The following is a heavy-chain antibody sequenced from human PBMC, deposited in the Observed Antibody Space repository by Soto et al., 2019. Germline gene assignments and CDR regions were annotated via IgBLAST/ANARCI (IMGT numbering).Heavy chain of an antibody. J-gene: IGHJ4*02. CDR2: ISGSGGST. D-gene: IGHD6-13*01. CDR3: AKDPSHGSSWHDLYYFDY. CDR1: GVMLRRSA. Sequence: PGESLRHCCGGSGVMLRRSAMIVGRQAPGKGLEWVSAISGSGGSTYYADSVKGRFTISRDNSKNTLYLQMNSLRAEDTAVYYCAKDPSHGSSWHDLYYFDYWGQGT. V-gene: IGHV3-23*01.